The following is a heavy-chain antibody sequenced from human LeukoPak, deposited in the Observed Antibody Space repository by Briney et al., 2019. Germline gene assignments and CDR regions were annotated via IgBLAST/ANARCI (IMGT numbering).Heavy chain of an antibody. V-gene: IGHV3-20*01. J-gene: IGHJ4*02. Sequence: GGSLRLSCAASGITFGNYDMNWVRQVPGKGLEWVSGINWNGGRISYADSTKGRFTISRDNAKNSLYLQMNSLRAEDTALYHCVISACDFWSGYYLYWGRGTLVVVSS. CDR1: GITFGNYD. CDR3: VISACDFWSGYYLY. D-gene: IGHD3-3*01. CDR2: INWNGGRI.